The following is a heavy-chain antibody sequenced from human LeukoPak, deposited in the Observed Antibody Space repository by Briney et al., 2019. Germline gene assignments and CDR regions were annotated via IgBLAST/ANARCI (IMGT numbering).Heavy chain of an antibody. CDR2: IFTSGTT. CDR1: GGSFSGYY. V-gene: IGHV4-59*10. J-gene: IGHJ5*02. D-gene: IGHD3-22*01. Sequence: SETLSLTCAVYGGSFSGYYWMWIRQPAGKGLEWIGRIFTSGTTNYNPSLKSRVTMSVDMSKNQFSLKLSSVTAADTAVYYCARYYYDTSGYWLDPWGQGTLVTVSS. CDR3: ARYYYDTSGYWLDP.